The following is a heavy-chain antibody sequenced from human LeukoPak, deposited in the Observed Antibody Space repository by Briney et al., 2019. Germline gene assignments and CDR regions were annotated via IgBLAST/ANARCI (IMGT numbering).Heavy chain of an antibody. CDR1: GGSVSSGSYY. CDR3: ARGKAYYYYMDV. Sequence: PSETLSLTCTVSGGSVSSGSYYWSWTRQPPGKGLEWIGYIYYSGSTNYNPSLKSRVTISVDTSKNQFSLKLSSVTAADTAVYYCARGKAYYYYMDVWGKGTTVTVSS. J-gene: IGHJ6*03. CDR2: IYYSGST. V-gene: IGHV4-61*01.